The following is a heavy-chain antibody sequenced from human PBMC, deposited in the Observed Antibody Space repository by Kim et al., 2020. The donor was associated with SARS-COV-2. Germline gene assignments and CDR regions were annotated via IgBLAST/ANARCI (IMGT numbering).Heavy chain of an antibody. CDR1: GYSFTDYA. Sequence: ASVKVSCKASGYSFTDYAVNWVRQAPGQGLEWMGWINTLNGNPTYAQGFRGRFTFSLNTSVTTAYLQINGLKAEDTALYYCVRERRGNSGWGEAWGQGTLVTVSS. CDR2: INTLNGNP. CDR3: VRERRGNSGWGEA. D-gene: IGHD6-19*01. J-gene: IGHJ5*02. V-gene: IGHV7-4-1*02.